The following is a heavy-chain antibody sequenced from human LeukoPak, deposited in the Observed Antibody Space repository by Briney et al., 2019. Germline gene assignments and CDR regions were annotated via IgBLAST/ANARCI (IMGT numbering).Heavy chain of an antibody. CDR3: AELGMIGGV. J-gene: IGHJ6*04. CDR1: GFTFSSYE. Sequence: GGSLRLSCAASGFTFSSYEMNWVRQAPGKGLEWVSYISSSGSTIYYTDSVKGRFTISRDNAKNSLYLQMNSLRAEDTAVYYCAELGMIGGVWGKGTTVTISS. V-gene: IGHV3-48*03. CDR2: ISSSGSTI. D-gene: IGHD3-10*02.